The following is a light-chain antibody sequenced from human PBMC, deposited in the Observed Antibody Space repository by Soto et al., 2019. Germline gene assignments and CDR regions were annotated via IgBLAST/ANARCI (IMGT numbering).Light chain of an antibody. CDR1: QSVNSN. CDR2: RAS. Sequence: ETLIPQFPATLAVSPGEGASLSCSPSQSVNSNLAWYQQKPGQAPRLLIYRASTRATGIPARFSGSGSGTEFTLTISSLQSEDFAVYYCQQYNNWPPWTFGQGTKVDIK. V-gene: IGKV3-15*01. CDR3: QQYNNWPPWT. J-gene: IGKJ1*01.